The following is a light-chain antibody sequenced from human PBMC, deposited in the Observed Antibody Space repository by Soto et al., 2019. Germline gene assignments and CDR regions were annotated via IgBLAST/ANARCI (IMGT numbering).Light chain of an antibody. J-gene: IGLJ1*01. Sequence: QSVLTQPPSVSGAPGQRVTISCTGGRSNIGAAYGVSWYQHLPGTAPKLLIYDDSNRPSGVPDRFSGSKSGTSASLDITGLPADDEADYYCQSYDTSLSGFYVFGTGTKLTVL. CDR2: DDS. CDR3: QSYDTSLSGFYV. CDR1: RSNIGAAYG. V-gene: IGLV1-40*01.